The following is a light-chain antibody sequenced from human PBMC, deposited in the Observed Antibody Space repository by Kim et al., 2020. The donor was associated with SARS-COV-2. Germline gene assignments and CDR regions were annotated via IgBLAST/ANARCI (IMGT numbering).Light chain of an antibody. CDR2: ASS. CDR1: QGIASW. J-gene: IGKJ5*01. V-gene: IGKV1-12*01. Sequence: DVQMTQSPSSVSASVGDSVIITCPASQGIASWLAWYQQKPGKAPRLLVFASSALQDGVPSRFSGSGFGTHFTLTINSLQPEDVATYYCQQSNNFPITFGRGTRLEIK. CDR3: QQSNNFPIT.